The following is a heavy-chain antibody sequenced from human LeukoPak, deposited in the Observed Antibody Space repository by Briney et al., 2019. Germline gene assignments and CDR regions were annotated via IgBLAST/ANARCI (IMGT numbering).Heavy chain of an antibody. D-gene: IGHD3-16*01. J-gene: IGHJ5*02. CDR1: GGFISSGGYY. CDR3: ARTYALNWFDP. V-gene: IGHV4-31*03. Sequence: SQTLSLTCTVSGGFISSGGYYWSWIRQHPGKGLEWIGYIYYSGSTYYNPSLKSRVTISVDTSKNQFSLKLSSVTAADTAVYYCARTYALNWFDPWGQGTLVTVSS. CDR2: IYYSGST.